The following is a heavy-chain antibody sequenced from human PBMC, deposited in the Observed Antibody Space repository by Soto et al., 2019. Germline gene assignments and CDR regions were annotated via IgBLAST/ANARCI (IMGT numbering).Heavy chain of an antibody. V-gene: IGHV3-23*01. CDR1: GFTFSSYA. CDR2: ISGSGGST. J-gene: IGHJ6*02. CDR3: AKDRVGMTTVTTLYYYGMDV. D-gene: IGHD4-17*01. Sequence: HPGGSMRLSCAASGFTFSSYAMSWVRQAPGKGLEWVSAISGSGGSTYYADSVKGRFTISRDNSKNTLYLQMNSLRAEDTAVYYCAKDRVGMTTVTTLYYYGMDVWGQGTTVTV.